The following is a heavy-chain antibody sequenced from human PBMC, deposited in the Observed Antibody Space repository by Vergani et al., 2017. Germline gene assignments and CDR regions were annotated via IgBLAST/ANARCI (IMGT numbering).Heavy chain of an antibody. J-gene: IGHJ5*02. CDR2: IYYSGST. CDR3: ARRTLLVRASKTRAWWFDP. Sequence: QVQLQESGPGLVKPSETLSLTCTVSGGSISSYYWSWIRQPPGKGLEWIGYIYYSGSTNYNPSLKSRVTISVDTSKNQFSLKLSSVTAADTAVYYCARRTLLVRASKTRAWWFDPWGQGTLVTVSS. V-gene: IGHV4-59*01. D-gene: IGHD2-2*01. CDR1: GGSISSYY.